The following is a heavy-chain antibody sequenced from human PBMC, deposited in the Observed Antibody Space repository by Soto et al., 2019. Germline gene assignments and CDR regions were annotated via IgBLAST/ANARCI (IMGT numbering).Heavy chain of an antibody. J-gene: IGHJ5*02. V-gene: IGHV4-39*01. D-gene: IGHD3-10*02. Sequence: QLQESGPGLVKPSETLSLTCTVSGGSIISSIFYWGWIRQPPGKGLEWIGSVEYGGSTYDNPSLKSRVTLSADTSKNQFSLKLTSVTSADTAIYYCARHVRGAVTMNWFDPWGHGTLVTVSS. CDR3: ARHVRGAVTMNWFDP. CDR2: VEYGGST. CDR1: GGSIISSIFY.